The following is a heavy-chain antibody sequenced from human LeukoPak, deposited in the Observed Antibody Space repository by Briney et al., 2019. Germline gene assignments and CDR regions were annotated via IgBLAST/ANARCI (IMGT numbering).Heavy chain of an antibody. CDR1: GFIFSNFA. CDR2: ISNSGEYT. CDR3: AKSGSYLLFFDY. Sequence: GGSLRLSCTASGFIFSNFAINWVRQAPGKGLEWVSAISNSGEYTLYADSVKGRFTISRDNSKNTVYLQMNSLRAEDTALYYCAKSGSYLLFFDYWGQGTLVTVSS. V-gene: IGHV3-23*01. J-gene: IGHJ4*02. D-gene: IGHD1-26*01.